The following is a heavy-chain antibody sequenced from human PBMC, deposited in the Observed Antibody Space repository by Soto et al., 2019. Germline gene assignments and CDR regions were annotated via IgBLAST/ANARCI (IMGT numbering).Heavy chain of an antibody. CDR2: INPNSGGT. Sequence: ASVKVSCKASGYTFTGYYMHWVRQAPGQGLEWMGWINPNSGGTNYAQKFQGWVTMTRDTPISTAYMELSRLRSDDTAVYYCARAGYCTNGVCLAPGRDDFDIWGPGTMVTVSS. V-gene: IGHV1-2*04. CDR3: ARAGYCTNGVCLAPGRDDFDI. D-gene: IGHD2-8*01. CDR1: GYTFTGYY. J-gene: IGHJ3*02.